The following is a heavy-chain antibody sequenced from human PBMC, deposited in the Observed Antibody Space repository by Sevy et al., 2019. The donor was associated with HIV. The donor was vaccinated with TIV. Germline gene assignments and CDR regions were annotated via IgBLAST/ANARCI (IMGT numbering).Heavy chain of an antibody. CDR2: LSFGCGKI. J-gene: IGHJ4*02. V-gene: IGHV3-23*01. CDR3: AREGCTRPHDY. D-gene: IGHD2-8*01. CDR1: EFNFNIYS. Sequence: GGSLRLSCAASEFNFNIYSMSWVRQAPGKGLEWVSTLSFGCGKINYADSVKARFTISRDDSKNTLYLQMNSLGAEDTAVYFCAREGCTRPHDYWGQGTLVTVSS.